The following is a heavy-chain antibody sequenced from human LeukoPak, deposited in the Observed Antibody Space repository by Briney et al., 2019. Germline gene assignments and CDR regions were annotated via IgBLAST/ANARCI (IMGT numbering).Heavy chain of an antibody. Sequence: KPSETLSLTCTVSGGSISSSSYYWGWIRQPPGRGLEWFGSIYYSGSTYYNPSLKSRVTISVDTSKNQFSLKLSSVTAADTAVYYCARAGHIVVVTAQDAFDIWGQGTMVTVSS. D-gene: IGHD2-21*02. CDR1: GGSISSSSYY. J-gene: IGHJ3*02. CDR2: IYYSGST. V-gene: IGHV4-39*01. CDR3: ARAGHIVVVTAQDAFDI.